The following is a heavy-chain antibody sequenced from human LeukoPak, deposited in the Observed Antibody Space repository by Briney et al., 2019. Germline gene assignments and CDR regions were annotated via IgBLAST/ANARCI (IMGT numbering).Heavy chain of an antibody. CDR2: INTNTGNP. CDR3: AREGSIVHYYYYYGMDV. V-gene: IGHV7-4-1*02. Sequence: ASVNASCKASGYTFTSYAMNWVRQAPGQGLEWMGWINTNTGNPTYAQGFTGRFVFSLDTSVSTAYLQISSLKAEDTAVYYCAREGSIVHYYYYYGMDVWGQGTTVTVSS. CDR1: GYTFTSYA. D-gene: IGHD2/OR15-2a*01. J-gene: IGHJ6*02.